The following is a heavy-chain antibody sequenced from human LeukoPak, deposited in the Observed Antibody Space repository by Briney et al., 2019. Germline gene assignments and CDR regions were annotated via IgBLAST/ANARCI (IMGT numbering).Heavy chain of an antibody. D-gene: IGHD5-18*01. Sequence: ASVKVSCKASGYTFTSYDINWVRQATGQGLEWMGWISAYNGNTNYAQKLQGRVTMTTDTSTSTAYMELRSLRSDDTAVYYCARGFAVDTAMFNWGQGTLVTVSS. V-gene: IGHV1-18*01. CDR1: GYTFTSYD. J-gene: IGHJ4*02. CDR3: ARGFAVDTAMFN. CDR2: ISAYNGNT.